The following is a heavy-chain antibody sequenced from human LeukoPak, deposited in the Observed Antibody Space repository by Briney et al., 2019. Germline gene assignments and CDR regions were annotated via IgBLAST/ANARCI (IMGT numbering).Heavy chain of an antibody. Sequence: ASVKVPCKTSGYTFSSYDINWVRHATGQGLEWMGWMNPNSGETGFAQNFQGRVTLTKNTSITTAYMELSSLRSEDTAVYYCARGDPWGFDPWGQGTLVTVSS. CDR2: MNPNSGET. D-gene: IGHD7-27*01. V-gene: IGHV1-8*01. CDR3: ARGDPWGFDP. CDR1: GYTFSSYD. J-gene: IGHJ5*02.